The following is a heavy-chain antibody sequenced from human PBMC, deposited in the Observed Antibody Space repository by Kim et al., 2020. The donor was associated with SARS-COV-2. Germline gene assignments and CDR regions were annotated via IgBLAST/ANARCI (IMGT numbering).Heavy chain of an antibody. V-gene: IGHV1-69*01. D-gene: IGHD4-4*01. Sequence: QKFQGRVTITADESTSPAYMELSSLRSEDTAVYYCASSLPTVTTRTPLDYWGQGTLVTVSS. J-gene: IGHJ4*02. CDR3: ASSLPTVTTRTPLDY.